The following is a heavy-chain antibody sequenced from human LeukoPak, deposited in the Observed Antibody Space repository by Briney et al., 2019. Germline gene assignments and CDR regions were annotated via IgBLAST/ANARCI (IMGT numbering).Heavy chain of an antibody. D-gene: IGHD3-10*01. CDR2: ISSSGSTI. J-gene: IGHJ4*02. CDR1: GFTFSSYE. CDR3: ARAAQITMVRGVIGPQHLYYFDY. Sequence: GGSLRLSCAASGFTFSSYEMNWVRQAPGKGLEWVSYISSSGSTIYYADSVKGRFTISRDNAKNSLYLQMNSLRAEDTAVYYCARAAQITMVRGVIGPQHLYYFDYWGQGTLVTVSS. V-gene: IGHV3-48*03.